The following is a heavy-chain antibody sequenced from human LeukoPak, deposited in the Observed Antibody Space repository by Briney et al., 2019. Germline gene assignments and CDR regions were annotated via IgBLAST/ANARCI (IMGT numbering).Heavy chain of an antibody. V-gene: IGHV4-39*07. CDR1: GGSMSSENEY. CDR3: ARDPSHPLYGDYPNYNWFDP. CDR2: VYNTGST. J-gene: IGHJ5*02. D-gene: IGHD4-17*01. Sequence: SETLSLTCSVSGGSMSSENEYWGWIRQTPGKGLEWIGRVYNTGSTYYNPSLKSRVTISVDTSKNQFSLKLSSVTAADTAVYYCARDPSHPLYGDYPNYNWFDPWGQGTLVTVSS.